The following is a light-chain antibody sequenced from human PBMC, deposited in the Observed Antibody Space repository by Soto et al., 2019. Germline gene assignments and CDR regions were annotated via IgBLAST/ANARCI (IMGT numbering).Light chain of an antibody. CDR1: SSDVGGYNY. V-gene: IGLV2-8*01. CDR2: EVS. CDR3: TSYAGSLIYV. J-gene: IGLJ1*01. Sequence: QSALTQPPSASGSPGQSVTISCTGTSSDVGGYNYVSWYQQHPGKAPKLMIYEVSKRPSGVPDRFSGSKSGNTGSLTVSGLQAEDEADYYCTSYAGSLIYVFGTGTKVTVL.